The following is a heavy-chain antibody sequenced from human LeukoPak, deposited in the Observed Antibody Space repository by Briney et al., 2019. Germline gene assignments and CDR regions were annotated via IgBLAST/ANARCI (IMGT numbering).Heavy chain of an antibody. J-gene: IGHJ4*02. Sequence: ASVTVSCKVSGYTLTELSMHWVRQAPGKGLEWMGGFDPEDGETIYAQKFQGRVTMAEDTSTDTAYMELSSLRSEDTAVYYCATPPPGYNSKWYSYYFDYWGQGTLVTVSS. D-gene: IGHD6-13*01. CDR2: FDPEDGET. V-gene: IGHV1-24*01. CDR3: ATPPPGYNSKWYSYYFDY. CDR1: GYTLTELS.